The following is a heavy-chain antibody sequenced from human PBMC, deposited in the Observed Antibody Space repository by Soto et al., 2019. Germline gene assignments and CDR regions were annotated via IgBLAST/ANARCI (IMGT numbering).Heavy chain of an antibody. Sequence: GGSLRLSCAASGFTFSSYWMHWVRQAPEKGLVWVSRINSDGSSTSYADSVKGRFTISRDNAKNTLYLQMNSLRAEDTAVYYCARDPQYSSWYYFDYWGQGTLVTVSS. V-gene: IGHV3-74*01. CDR1: GFTFSSYW. J-gene: IGHJ4*02. CDR2: INSDGSST. CDR3: ARDPQYSSWYYFDY. D-gene: IGHD6-13*01.